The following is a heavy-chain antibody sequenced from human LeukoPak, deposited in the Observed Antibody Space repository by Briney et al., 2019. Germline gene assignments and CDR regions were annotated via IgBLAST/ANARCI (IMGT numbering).Heavy chain of an antibody. Sequence: PSETLSLTCTVSGGSISSYCWSWIRQPPGKGLEWIGEINHGGSTNYNPSLKSRVTISIDTSKNQFSLKLNSVTAADTAVYFCARGGFRAAAGTALWYWGQGTLVTVSS. D-gene: IGHD6-13*01. CDR1: GGSISSYC. CDR3: ARGGFRAAAGTALWY. J-gene: IGHJ4*02. CDR2: INHGGST. V-gene: IGHV4-34*01.